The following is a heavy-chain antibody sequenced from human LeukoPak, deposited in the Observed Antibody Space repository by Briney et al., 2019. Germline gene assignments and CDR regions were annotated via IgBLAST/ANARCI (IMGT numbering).Heavy chain of an antibody. J-gene: IGHJ4*02. CDR2: ISYDGSNK. D-gene: IGHD3-22*01. CDR3: ARYYYDRSGYPYYLDY. V-gene: IGHV3-30*14. CDR1: GFTFSSYA. Sequence: GGSLRLSCAASGFTFSSYAVHWVRQAPGKGLEWVAVISYDGSNKYYADSVKGRFTISRDNSKNTVYLQMNSLRAEDTAVYYCARYYYDRSGYPYYLDYWGQGTLVTVSS.